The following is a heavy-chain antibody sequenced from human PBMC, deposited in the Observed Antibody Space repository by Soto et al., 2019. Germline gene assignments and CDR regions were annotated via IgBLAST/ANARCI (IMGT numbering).Heavy chain of an antibody. CDR2: INSDGSST. Sequence: GGSLRLSCAASGFTFSSYWMHWVRQAPGKGLVWVSRINSDGSSTSYADSVKGRFTISRDNAKNTLYLQMNSLRAEDTAVYYCARAWELPSIAYWGQGTLVTVSS. CDR1: GFTFSSYW. V-gene: IGHV3-74*01. CDR3: ARAWELPSIAY. D-gene: IGHD1-26*01. J-gene: IGHJ4*02.